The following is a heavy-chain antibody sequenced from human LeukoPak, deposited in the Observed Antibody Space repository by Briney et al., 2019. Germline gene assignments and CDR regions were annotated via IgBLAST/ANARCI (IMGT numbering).Heavy chain of an antibody. Sequence: ASVKVSCKASGGTFSSYAISWVRQAPGQGLEWMGRIIPILGIANYAQKFQGRVTITADKSTSTAYMELSSLRSEDTAVYYCARDRDSYGSSHYYYYGMDVWGQGTTVTVSS. CDR1: GGTFSSYA. J-gene: IGHJ6*02. CDR2: IIPILGIA. D-gene: IGHD5-18*01. V-gene: IGHV1-69*04. CDR3: ARDRDSYGSSHYYYYGMDV.